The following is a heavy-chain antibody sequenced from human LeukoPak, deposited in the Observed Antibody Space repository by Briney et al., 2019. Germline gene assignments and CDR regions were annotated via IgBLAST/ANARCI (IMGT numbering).Heavy chain of an antibody. Sequence: GSLRLSCTASGFTFSSIALTWVRQAPGEGLEWIGNFYDSGNTRYNPSLKSRVTISGDTSKNQFSLKLTSVTAADTAVYYCARHTRPGYSGYENAFDIWGQGTMVTVSS. J-gene: IGHJ3*02. CDR2: FYDSGNT. CDR1: GFTFSSIA. CDR3: ARHTRPGYSGYENAFDI. D-gene: IGHD5-12*01. V-gene: IGHV4-39*01.